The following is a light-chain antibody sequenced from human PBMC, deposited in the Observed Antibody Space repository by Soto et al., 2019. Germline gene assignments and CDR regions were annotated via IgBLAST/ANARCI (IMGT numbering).Light chain of an antibody. CDR1: SSNIGANYD. Sequence: QSVLTQPPSVSGAPGQRVTISCTGSSSNIGANYDVQWYQHLPGTAPKLLMYGNSNRPSGVPDRFSASKSGSSASLAITGLQAEDEADYYCQSHDSSLRGSVFGGGTQLTVL. J-gene: IGLJ3*02. CDR3: QSHDSSLRGSV. V-gene: IGLV1-40*01. CDR2: GNS.